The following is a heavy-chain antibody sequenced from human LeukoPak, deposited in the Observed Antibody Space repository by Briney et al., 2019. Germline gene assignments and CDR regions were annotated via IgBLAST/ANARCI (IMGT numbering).Heavy chain of an antibody. CDR1: GFTFSNYG. J-gene: IGHJ6*03. CDR2: IRYDGSNK. D-gene: IGHD6-25*01. Sequence: GGSLRLSCAASGFTFSNYGMHWVRQAPGKGLEWVAFIRYDGSNKYYADSVKGRFTISRDNSKNTLYLQMNSLRAEDTAVYYCAKEARGPYSSENMDVWGKGTTVTISS. V-gene: IGHV3-30*02. CDR3: AKEARGPYSSENMDV.